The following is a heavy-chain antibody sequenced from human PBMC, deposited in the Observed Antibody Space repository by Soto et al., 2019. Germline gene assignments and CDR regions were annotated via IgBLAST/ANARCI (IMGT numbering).Heavy chain of an antibody. CDR3: ARGVVPAASTLYYYYYYMDV. CDR2: IYYSGST. D-gene: IGHD2-2*01. J-gene: IGHJ6*03. Sequence: SETLSLTRTVSGGSISSYYWSWIPPPPGKGLVWIGHIYYSGSTNYNPSLKSRVTISVDTSKNQFSLKLSSVTAADTAVYYCARGVVPAASTLYYYYYYMDVWGKGTTVTVSS. V-gene: IGHV4-59*01. CDR1: GGSISSYY.